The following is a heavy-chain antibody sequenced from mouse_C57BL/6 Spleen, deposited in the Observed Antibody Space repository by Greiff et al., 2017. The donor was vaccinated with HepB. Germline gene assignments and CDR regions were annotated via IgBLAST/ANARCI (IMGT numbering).Heavy chain of an antibody. CDR2: ISSGSSTI. D-gene: IGHD1-2*01. V-gene: IGHV5-17*01. Sequence: EVHLVESGGGLVKPGGSLKLSCAASGFTFSDYGMHWVRQAPEKGLEWVAYISSGSSTIYYADTVKGRFTISRDNAKNTLFLQMTSLRSEDTAMYYCARGKLLRLDYWGQGTTLTVSS. CDR3: ARGKLLRLDY. CDR1: GFTFSDYG. J-gene: IGHJ2*01.